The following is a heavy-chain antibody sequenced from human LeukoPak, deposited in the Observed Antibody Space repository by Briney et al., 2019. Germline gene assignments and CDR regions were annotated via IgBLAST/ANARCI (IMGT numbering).Heavy chain of an antibody. Sequence: PGGSLRLSCAASGFTFSSYSMNWVRQAPGKGLEWVSSISSSSSYIYYADSVKGRSTISRDNAKNSLYLQMNSLSAEDTAVYYCARDGITIFPPSDYYGMDVWGQGTTVTVSS. CDR1: GFTFSSYS. V-gene: IGHV3-21*01. D-gene: IGHD3-3*01. CDR3: ARDGITIFPPSDYYGMDV. J-gene: IGHJ6*02. CDR2: ISSSSSYI.